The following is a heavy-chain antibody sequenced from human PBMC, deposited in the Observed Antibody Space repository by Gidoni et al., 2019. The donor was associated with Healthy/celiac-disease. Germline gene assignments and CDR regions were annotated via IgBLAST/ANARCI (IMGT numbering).Heavy chain of an antibody. V-gene: IGHV3-23*01. CDR2: ISGSGGST. J-gene: IGHJ3*02. CDR1: GFPFSSYA. D-gene: IGHD4-17*01. Sequence: EVQLLESGGGLVQPGGSLRLSCAASGFPFSSYAMSWVRPAPGKGLEWVSAISGSGGSTYYADSVKGRFTISRDNSKNTLYLQMNSLRAEDTAVYYCAEDYGDYGAFDIWGQGTMVTVSS. CDR3: AEDYGDYGAFDI.